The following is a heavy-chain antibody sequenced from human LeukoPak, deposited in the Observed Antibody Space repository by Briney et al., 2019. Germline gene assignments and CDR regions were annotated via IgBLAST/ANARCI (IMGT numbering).Heavy chain of an antibody. Sequence: PGGSLRLSCAASGFTFSSYWMSWVRQAPGKGLEWVANIKQDGSEKYYVDSVKGRFTISRDNAKNSLYLQMNSLRAEDTAVYYCARELGAYGSGSFDYWGQGTLVTVSS. CDR1: GFTFSSYW. CDR3: ARELGAYGSGSFDY. J-gene: IGHJ4*02. D-gene: IGHD3-10*01. V-gene: IGHV3-7*01. CDR2: IKQDGSEK.